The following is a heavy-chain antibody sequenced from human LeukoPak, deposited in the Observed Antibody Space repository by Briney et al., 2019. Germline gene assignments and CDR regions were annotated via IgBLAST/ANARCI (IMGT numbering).Heavy chain of an antibody. Sequence: SETLSLTCTVSGGSISSSSYYWGWIRQPPGKGLEWIGYIYYSGNTNYNPSLKSRVTISVDTSKNQFSLKLSSVTAADTAVYYCARANVVTAIDYWGQGTLVTVSS. CDR1: GGSISSSSYY. CDR2: IYYSGNT. J-gene: IGHJ4*02. CDR3: ARANVVTAIDY. V-gene: IGHV4-61*05. D-gene: IGHD2-21*02.